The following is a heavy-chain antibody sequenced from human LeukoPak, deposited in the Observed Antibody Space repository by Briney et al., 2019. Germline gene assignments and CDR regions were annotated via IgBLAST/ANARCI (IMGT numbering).Heavy chain of an antibody. D-gene: IGHD3-10*01. Sequence: PSETLSLTCTVSGGSISSGSYYWSWIRQPAGKGLEWIGRIYTSGSTNYNPSLKSRVTISVDTSKNQFSLKLSSVTAADTAVYYCARGAVRGAKPVDYWGQGTLVTVSS. CDR1: GGSISSGSYY. V-gene: IGHV4-61*02. CDR2: IYTSGST. CDR3: ARGAVRGAKPVDY. J-gene: IGHJ4*02.